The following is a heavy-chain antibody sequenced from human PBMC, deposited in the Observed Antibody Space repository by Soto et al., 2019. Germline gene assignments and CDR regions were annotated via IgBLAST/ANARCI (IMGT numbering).Heavy chain of an antibody. J-gene: IGHJ3*02. CDR3: AKDLGYSYVGESGRFSYAFYI. CDR2: ISYDGSNK. V-gene: IGHV3-30*18. CDR1: GFTFSSYG. D-gene: IGHD5-18*01. Sequence: GGSLRLSCAASGFTFSSYGMHWVRQAPGKGLEWVAVISYDGSNKYYADSVKGRFTISRDNSKNTLYLQMNSLRAEDTAVYYCAKDLGYSYVGESGRFSYAFYIWGQGTMVTVSS.